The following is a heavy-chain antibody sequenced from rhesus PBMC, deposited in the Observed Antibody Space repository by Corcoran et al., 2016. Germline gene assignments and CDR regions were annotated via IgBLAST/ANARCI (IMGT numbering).Heavy chain of an antibody. V-gene: IGHV4-173*01. J-gene: IGHJ4*01. CDR1: GGSLSSNY. CDR3: ARTYSWNYRFDY. D-gene: IGHD1-1*01. Sequence: QVQLQESGPGLVKPSETLSLTCAVPGGSLSSNYWSWIRPPPGRGLEWIGRISGRGGSTDYNPSLKSRVTISTDTSKNQFSLKLSSVTAADTAVYYCARTYSWNYRFDYWGQGVLVTVSS. CDR2: ISGRGGST.